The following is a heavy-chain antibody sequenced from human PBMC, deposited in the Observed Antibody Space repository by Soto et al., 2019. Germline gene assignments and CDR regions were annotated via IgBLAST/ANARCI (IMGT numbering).Heavy chain of an antibody. Sequence: QITLKESGPTLVKPTQTLTLTCTFSGFSLSTRGVGVGWIRQPPGKALEWLALIYWDDDKRYSPSLKTRLTITTDTPKTQLVLTRTNRDPVDTATYSCAHIGVSRWFDFWGQGTLVTVSS. V-gene: IGHV2-5*02. D-gene: IGHD6-13*01. J-gene: IGHJ4*02. CDR1: GFSLSTRGVG. CDR3: AHIGVSRWFDF. CDR2: IYWDDDK.